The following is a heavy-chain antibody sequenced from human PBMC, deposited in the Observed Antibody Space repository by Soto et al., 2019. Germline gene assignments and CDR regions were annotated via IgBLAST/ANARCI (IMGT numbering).Heavy chain of an antibody. Sequence: EVQLVESGGCLVQAGGSLRLACAASGFTFSSNWMHWVRQGPGQGLVWVSRIDNDGSSRDYVDSVKGRFTISRDNAKNRLYLEMSSMRAEETPVYYCVSGSGRYSPDYWVQGTLVTVST. CDR1: GFTFSSNW. CDR2: IDNDGSSR. D-gene: IGHD6-19*01. V-gene: IGHV3-74*01. J-gene: IGHJ4*02. CDR3: VSGSGRYSPDY.